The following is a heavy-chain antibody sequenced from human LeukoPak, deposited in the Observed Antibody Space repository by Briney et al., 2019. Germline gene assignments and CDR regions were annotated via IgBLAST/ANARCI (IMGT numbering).Heavy chain of an antibody. Sequence: GGSLRLSCAASGFTVSSNYMSWVRQAPGKGLEWVSAISGSGGSTYYADSVKGRFTISRDNSKNTLYLQMNSLRAEDTAVYYCAKDFLMYGSGSYTAFDIWGQGTMVTVSS. CDR2: ISGSGGST. CDR1: GFTVSSNY. J-gene: IGHJ3*02. D-gene: IGHD3-10*01. CDR3: AKDFLMYGSGSYTAFDI. V-gene: IGHV3-23*01.